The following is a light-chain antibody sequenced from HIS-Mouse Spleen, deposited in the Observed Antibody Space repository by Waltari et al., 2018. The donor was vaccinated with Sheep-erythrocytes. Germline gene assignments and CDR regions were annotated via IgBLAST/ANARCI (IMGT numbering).Light chain of an antibody. J-gene: IGKJ2*01. CDR2: AAS. Sequence: DIQLTQSPSFLSASVGDRVTITCRASQGISSYLAWYQQKPGKAPKLRIYAASTLQSGVPSRFSGSGSGTEFTLTISSLQPEDFATYYCQQLNSYPHTFVQGTKLEIK. CDR3: QQLNSYPHT. V-gene: IGKV1-9*01. CDR1: QGISSY.